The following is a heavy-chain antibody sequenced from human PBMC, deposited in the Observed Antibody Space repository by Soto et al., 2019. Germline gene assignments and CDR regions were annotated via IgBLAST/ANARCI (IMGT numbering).Heavy chain of an antibody. Sequence: GGSLRLSCAASGFTFSSYSMNWVRQAPGKGLEWVSSIRSSSSYIYYADSVKGRFTSSRDNAKNSLYLQMNSLRADDTAVYYWANFGFKAGPPFGHWGQGTLVTVSS. V-gene: IGHV3-21*06. CDR3: ANFGFKAGPPFGH. CDR1: GFTFSSYS. D-gene: IGHD3-3*01. CDR2: IRSSSSYI. J-gene: IGHJ4*02.